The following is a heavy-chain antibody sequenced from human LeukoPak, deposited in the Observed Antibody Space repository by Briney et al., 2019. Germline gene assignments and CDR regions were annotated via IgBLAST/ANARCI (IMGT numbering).Heavy chain of an antibody. V-gene: IGHV1-69*02. CDR3: ARGLLPAYDFWSGYRGDAFDI. CDR2: IIPILGIA. D-gene: IGHD3-3*01. J-gene: IGHJ3*02. CDR1: GGTFSSYT. Sequence: ASVKVSCTASGGTFSSYTISWVRQAPGQGLEWMGRIIPILGIANYAQKFQGRVTITADKSTSTAYMELSSLRSEDTAVYYCARGLLPAYDFWSGYRGDAFDIWGQGTMVTVSS.